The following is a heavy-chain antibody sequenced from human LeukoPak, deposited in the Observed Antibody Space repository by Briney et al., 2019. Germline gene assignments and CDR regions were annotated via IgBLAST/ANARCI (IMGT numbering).Heavy chain of an antibody. V-gene: IGHV3-23*01. J-gene: IGHJ4*02. CDR1: GFTFSSYA. CDR3: AKDYYGSGSYLY. CDR2: ISGSGGST. D-gene: IGHD3-10*01. Sequence: PGGSLRLSCAASGFTFSSYAMNWVRQAPGKGLEWVSAISGSGGSTYYADSVKGRFTISRDNSKNTLYLQMNSLRAEDTAVYYCAKDYYGSGSYLYWGQGTLVTVSS.